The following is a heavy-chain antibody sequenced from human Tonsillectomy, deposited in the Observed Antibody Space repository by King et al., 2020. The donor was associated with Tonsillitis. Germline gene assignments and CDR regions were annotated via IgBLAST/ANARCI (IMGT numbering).Heavy chain of an antibody. CDR1: GFSFDDYA. CDR3: AKDLVVGTHYYYGMDV. J-gene: IGHJ6*02. CDR2: ISWNGGTI. D-gene: IGHD6-19*01. Sequence: DVQLVESGGGLVQPGRSLRLSCAASGFSFDDYAMHWVRQAPGKGLEWVSGISWNGGTIDYADSVKGRLTISRDNAKNSLYLQMNSLRAEDTALYYCAKDLVVGTHYYYGMDVWGQGTTVTVSS. V-gene: IGHV3-9*01.